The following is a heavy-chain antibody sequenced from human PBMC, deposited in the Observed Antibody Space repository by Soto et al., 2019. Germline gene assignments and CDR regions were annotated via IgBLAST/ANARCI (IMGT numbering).Heavy chain of an antibody. Sequence: ASVKVSCKASGYTFTSYAMHWVRQARGQRLEWMGWINAGNGNTKYSQKFQGRVTITRDTSASTAYMELSSLRSEDTAVYYCARAYGGNAYYYYYYGMDVWGQGTTVTVSS. J-gene: IGHJ6*02. CDR3: ARAYGGNAYYYYYYGMDV. D-gene: IGHD2-15*01. V-gene: IGHV1-3*01. CDR1: GYTFTSYA. CDR2: INAGNGNT.